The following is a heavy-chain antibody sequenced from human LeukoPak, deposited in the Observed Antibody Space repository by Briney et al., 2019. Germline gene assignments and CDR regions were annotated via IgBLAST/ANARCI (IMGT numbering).Heavy chain of an antibody. J-gene: IGHJ3*02. V-gene: IGHV3-53*01. CDR3: ARDIRKYYYDSSGYYRSDAFDI. CDR1: GFTVSSNY. CDR2: IYSGGST. Sequence: PGGSLRLSCAASGFTVSSNYMSWVRQAPGKGLEWVSVIYSGGSTYYADSVKGRFTISRDNSKNTLYLQMNSLRAEDTAVYYCARDIRKYYYDSSGYYRSDAFDIWGQGTMVSVSS. D-gene: IGHD3-22*01.